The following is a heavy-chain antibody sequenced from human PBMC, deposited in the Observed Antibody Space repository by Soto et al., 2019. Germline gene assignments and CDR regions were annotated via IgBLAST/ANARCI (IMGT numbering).Heavy chain of an antibody. CDR2: SSGYTGNT. CDR3: AREVEAAGGECDY. CDR1: GYSFTSYG. D-gene: IGHD6-13*01. V-gene: IGHV1-18*01. J-gene: IGHJ4*02. Sequence: QVQLVQSGAEVKKAGASVKVSCKASGYSFTSYGISWVRQAPGQGLEWVGWSSGYTGNTNYAQKVQGRVTMITDISTSTAYMELRSLGSDDTAVYYCAREVEAAGGECDYWGQGTLVTVSS.